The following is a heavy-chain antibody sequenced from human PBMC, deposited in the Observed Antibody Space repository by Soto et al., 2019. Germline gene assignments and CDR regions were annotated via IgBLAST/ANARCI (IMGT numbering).Heavy chain of an antibody. J-gene: IGHJ4*02. V-gene: IGHV3-43*01. Sequence: QLVESGGVVVQPGGSLRLSCAASGFNFGDFTLHWVRQAPGKGLEWVSLINWDSSNRNYADSVKGRFTVSRDNSKNSLYLQMNSLISEDTALYYCAKQRGTLYFDSWGQGTLVTVSS. CDR1: GFNFGDFT. D-gene: IGHD1-1*01. CDR3: AKQRGTLYFDS. CDR2: INWDSSNR.